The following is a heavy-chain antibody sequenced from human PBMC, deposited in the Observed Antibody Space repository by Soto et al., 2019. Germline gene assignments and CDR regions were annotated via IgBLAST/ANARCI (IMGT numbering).Heavy chain of an antibody. CDR1: VESVSTNSAP. CDR3: ARLIGDSWLAS. D-gene: IGHD2-8*01. Sequence: QVQLQQSGPGLVKPSQTLSLTCAISVESVSTNSAPWDWIRQSPSRGLAWLGRTYYRSKWYHDYALSVKVRIPINADTSNNQSSLQLNSVTPDDTAVYYCARLIGDSWLASWGQGTLGTVSS. CDR2: TYYRSKWYH. J-gene: IGHJ5*01. V-gene: IGHV6-1*01.